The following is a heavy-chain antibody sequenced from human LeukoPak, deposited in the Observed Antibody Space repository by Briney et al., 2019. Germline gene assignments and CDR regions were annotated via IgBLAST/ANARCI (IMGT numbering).Heavy chain of an antibody. Sequence: SETLSLTCTVSGFSISSGHYWGWVRQPPGAGLEWIGSVYQSGTTYYNPSLKSRVTASVDMSKNQFSLRLRPVTAADTAVYYCARIFIRNGYSSYFDCWGQGTLVTVSS. D-gene: IGHD5-18*01. V-gene: IGHV4-38-2*02. CDR3: ARIFIRNGYSSYFDC. CDR2: VYQSGTT. J-gene: IGHJ4*02. CDR1: GFSISSGHY.